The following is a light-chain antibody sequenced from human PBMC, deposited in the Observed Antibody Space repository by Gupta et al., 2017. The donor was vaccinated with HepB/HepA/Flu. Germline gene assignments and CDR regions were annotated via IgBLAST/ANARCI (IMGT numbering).Light chain of an antibody. V-gene: IGLV3-21*03. CDR2: DDS. J-gene: IGLJ3*02. CDR1: NIGSKS. Sequence: SYVLTQPPSGSAAPGKTARITCGGNNIGSKSGNWYQQKPGPAPVMVGYDDSDRPSGIPERFSGSNSGNTATLTISRVEAGDEADYYCQVWDSSSDHRVFGGGTKLTVL. CDR3: QVWDSSSDHRV.